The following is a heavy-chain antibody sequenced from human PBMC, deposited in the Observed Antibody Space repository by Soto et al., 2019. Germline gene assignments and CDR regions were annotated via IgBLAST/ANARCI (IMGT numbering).Heavy chain of an antibody. CDR2: INPSGGST. D-gene: IGHD1-26*01. Sequence: GASVKVSCKASGYTFTSYHMHWVRQAPGQGLEWMGIINPSGGSTSYAQKFQGRVTMTRDTSTSTVYMELSSLRSEDTAVYYCARLMGAYNGMDVWGQGTTVTVSS. CDR1: GYTFTSYH. CDR3: ARLMGAYNGMDV. J-gene: IGHJ6*02. V-gene: IGHV1-46*01.